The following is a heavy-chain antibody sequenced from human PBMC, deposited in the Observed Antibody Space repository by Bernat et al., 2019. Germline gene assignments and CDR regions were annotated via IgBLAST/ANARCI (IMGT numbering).Heavy chain of an antibody. CDR1: GFPLSTSGMC. J-gene: IGHJ4*02. Sequence: HVTLRESGPALVKPTQTPTLTCTFSGFPLSTSGMCVSWIRQPPGKALQWLARIDWDDDKYYSTSLKTRLTISKDTSKNQVVLTMTNMDPVDTTAYYCARINHNLGLHYWDQGTLVTL. CDR3: ARINHNLGLHY. D-gene: IGHD3-16*01. V-gene: IGHV2-70*15. CDR2: IDWDDDK.